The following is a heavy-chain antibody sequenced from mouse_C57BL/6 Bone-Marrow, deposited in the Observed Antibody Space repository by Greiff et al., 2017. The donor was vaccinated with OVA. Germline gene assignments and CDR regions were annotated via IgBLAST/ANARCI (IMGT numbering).Heavy chain of an antibody. CDR2: IWGDGST. Sequence: VQGVESGPGLVAPSQSLSITCTVSGFSLTSYGVSWVRQPPGQGLEWLGVIWGDGSTTYHSALLSRLSISQDNSKSQVILKLNSLQTDDTATYYCAKGGYYDYDGYYAMDYWGQGTSVTVSS. CDR1: GFSLTSYG. CDR3: AKGGYYDYDGYYAMDY. D-gene: IGHD2-4*01. V-gene: IGHV2-3*01. J-gene: IGHJ4*01.